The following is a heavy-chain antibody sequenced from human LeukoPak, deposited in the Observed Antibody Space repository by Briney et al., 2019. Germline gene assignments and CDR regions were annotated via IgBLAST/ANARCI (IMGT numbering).Heavy chain of an antibody. J-gene: IGHJ4*02. CDR3: ARGQSCCSDGSCAGPPETD. D-gene: IGHD2-15*01. CDR1: GGSFSGYY. V-gene: IGHV4-34*01. CDR2: INHSGST. Sequence: PSETLSLTCAVYGGSFSGYYWSWIRQPPGKGLEWIGEINHSGSTNYNPSLKSRVTISVDTSKNQFSLKLSSVTAADTAVYYCARGQSCCSDGSCAGPPETDWGQGTLVTVSS.